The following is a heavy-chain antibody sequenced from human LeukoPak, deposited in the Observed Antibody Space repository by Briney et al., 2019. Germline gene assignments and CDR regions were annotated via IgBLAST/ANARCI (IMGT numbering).Heavy chain of an antibody. Sequence: SETLSLTCTVSGGSISSYYWSWIRQPPGKGLGWIGYIYYSGSTNYNPSLKSRVTISVDTSKNQFSLKLSSVTAADTAVYYCARERSSSWYGDGFDRWGQGTLVTVSS. V-gene: IGHV4-59*01. CDR3: ARERSSSWYGDGFDR. J-gene: IGHJ5*02. CDR2: IYYSGST. D-gene: IGHD6-13*01. CDR1: GGSISSYY.